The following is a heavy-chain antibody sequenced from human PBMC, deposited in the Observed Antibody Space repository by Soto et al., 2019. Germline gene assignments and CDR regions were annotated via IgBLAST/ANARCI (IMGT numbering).Heavy chain of an antibody. J-gene: IGHJ6*02. CDR1: GYTFTRYG. CDR2: INTYNGNT. CDR3: ALVVVYGTPSPQDV. D-gene: IGHD2-15*01. V-gene: IGHV1-18*01. Sequence: QVQLVQSGAEVKNPGASVKVSCKASGYTFTRYGIGWARQAPGQGLEWMGWINTYNGNTNYAQNVQGRVTLTTDTSTSTAYMALRTMRASDTARYYCALVVVYGTPSPQDVWGQGTTVIVSS.